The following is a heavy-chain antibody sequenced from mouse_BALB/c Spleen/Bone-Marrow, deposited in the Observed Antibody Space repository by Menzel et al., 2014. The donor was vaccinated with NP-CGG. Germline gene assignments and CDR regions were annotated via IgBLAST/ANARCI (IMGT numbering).Heavy chain of an antibody. D-gene: IGHD1-1*01. Sequence: QVQLQQSAAELARPGASVKMSCKASGYTFTSYTMRWVKQRPGQGLEWIGYINPSSGYTDYNQKFKDKTTLTADKSSSTAYMQLSSLTSEDSAVYYCARGYYGSSTFAYWGQGTLVTVSA. J-gene: IGHJ3*01. CDR3: ARGYYGSSTFAY. CDR1: GYTFTSYT. V-gene: IGHV1-4*02. CDR2: INPSSGYT.